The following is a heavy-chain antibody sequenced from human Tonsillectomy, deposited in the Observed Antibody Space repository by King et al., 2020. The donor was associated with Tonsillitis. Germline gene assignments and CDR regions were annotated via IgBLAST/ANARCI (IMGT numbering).Heavy chain of an antibody. D-gene: IGHD2-15*01. CDR3: ARARYCSGGSCYSVKYFDY. Sequence: QLVQSGAEVKKPGESLRISCKGSGYNFTSYWISWVRQMPGKGLEWMGRIDPSDSYTNYSPSFQGHVTISADKSISTAYLQWSSLKASDTAMYYCARARYCSGGSCYSVKYFDYWGQGTLVTVSS. V-gene: IGHV5-10-1*03. CDR2: IDPSDSYT. J-gene: IGHJ4*02. CDR1: GYNFTSYW.